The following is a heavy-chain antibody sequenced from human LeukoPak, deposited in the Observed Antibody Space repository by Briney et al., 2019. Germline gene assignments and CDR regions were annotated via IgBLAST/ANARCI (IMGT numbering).Heavy chain of an antibody. Sequence: GSLRLSCAASGFTFRSYWMSWVRQPPGKGLEWIGEILHTGPTNFNPSLKSRVTISMDKSKNQLSLRLNSVTAADTAIYYCVRGGTYYLPYWGQGILVTVSS. V-gene: IGHV4-4*02. CDR1: GFTFRSYW. D-gene: IGHD1-26*01. J-gene: IGHJ4*02. CDR2: ILHTGPT. CDR3: VRGGTYYLPY.